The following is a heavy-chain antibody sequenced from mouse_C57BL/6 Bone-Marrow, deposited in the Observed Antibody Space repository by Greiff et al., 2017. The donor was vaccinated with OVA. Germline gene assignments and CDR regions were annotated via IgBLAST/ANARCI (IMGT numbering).Heavy chain of an antibody. Sequence: EVKLQESGPGLVKPSQSLSLTCSVTGYSITSGYYWNWIRQFPGNKLEWMGYISYDGSNNYNPSLKNRISITRDTSKNQFFLKLNSVTTEDTATYYCARDWDGAIDYWGQGTTLTVSS. J-gene: IGHJ2*01. CDR3: ARDWDGAIDY. D-gene: IGHD4-1*01. CDR1: GYSITSGYY. V-gene: IGHV3-6*01. CDR2: ISYDGSN.